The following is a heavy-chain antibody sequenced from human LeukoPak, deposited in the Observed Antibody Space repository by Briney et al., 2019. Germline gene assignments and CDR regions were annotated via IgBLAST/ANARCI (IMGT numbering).Heavy chain of an antibody. V-gene: IGHV4-34*01. D-gene: IGHD5-12*01. Sequence: SETPSLTCAVYGGSFSGYYWSWIRQPPGKGLEWIGEINHSGSTNYNPSLKSRVTISVDTSKNQFSLKLSSVTAADTAVYYCAARIKGYAFDIWGQGTMVTVSS. J-gene: IGHJ3*02. CDR2: INHSGST. CDR1: GGSFSGYY. CDR3: AARIKGYAFDI.